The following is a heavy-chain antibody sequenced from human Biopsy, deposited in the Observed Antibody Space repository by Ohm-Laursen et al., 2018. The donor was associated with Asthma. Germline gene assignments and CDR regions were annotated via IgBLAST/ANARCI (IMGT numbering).Heavy chain of an antibody. CDR1: RFTYE. V-gene: IGHV3-30-3*01. D-gene: IGHD6-19*01. J-gene: IGHJ4*02. CDR3: AREGVAGTHIED. CDR2: ISYDGSSI. Sequence: SLRLSCAASRFTYEMHWVRQALGKGLEWVAVISYDGSSIYYADSVKGRFTISRDNSKNTLSLQMNSLTAEDTAVYYCAREGVAGTHIEDWGQGTLATVSS.